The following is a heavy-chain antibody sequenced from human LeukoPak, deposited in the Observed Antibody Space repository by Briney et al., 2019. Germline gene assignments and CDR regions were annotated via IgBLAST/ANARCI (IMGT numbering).Heavy chain of an antibody. CDR3: ARVGSGDYYYGMDV. V-gene: IGHV4-59*01. D-gene: IGHD3-10*01. Sequence: SETLSLTCTVSGGSISSYYWSWIRQPPGKGLEWIAYIYYSGSTNYNPSLKSRVTISVDTSKNQFSLKLSSVTAADTAVYYCARVGSGDYYYGMDVWGQGTTVTVSS. CDR1: GGSISSYY. CDR2: IYYSGST. J-gene: IGHJ6*02.